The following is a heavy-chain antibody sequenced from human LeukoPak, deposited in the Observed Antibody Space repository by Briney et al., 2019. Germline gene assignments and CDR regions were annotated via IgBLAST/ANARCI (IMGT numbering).Heavy chain of an antibody. CDR2: ISPLFGTP. CDR1: GGTFSNFA. CDR3: ARNPFDFDSDGYHLGPPLFGL. Sequence: GASVKVSCKASGGTFSNFAFTWVRQAPGQGLEWMGGISPLFGTPEYAQKFQGRVTMTTDESMSTAYMELSSLRSDDTAVYYCARNPFDFDSDGYHLGPPLFGLWGLGTLVTVSS. J-gene: IGHJ4*02. V-gene: IGHV1-69*05. D-gene: IGHD3-22*01.